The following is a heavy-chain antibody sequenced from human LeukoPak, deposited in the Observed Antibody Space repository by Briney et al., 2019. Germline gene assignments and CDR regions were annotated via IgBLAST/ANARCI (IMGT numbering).Heavy chain of an antibody. J-gene: IGHJ4*02. CDR2: ISGSGGST. V-gene: IGHV3-23*01. CDR1: GFTFTTYG. Sequence: GGSLRLSCAASGFTFTTYGMSWVRQAPGKGLEWVSAISGSGGSTYYADSVKGRFTISRDNSKNTLYLQMNSLRAEDTAVYYCAKDVTGSGHFDYWGQGTLVTVSS. D-gene: IGHD6-19*01. CDR3: AKDVTGSGHFDY.